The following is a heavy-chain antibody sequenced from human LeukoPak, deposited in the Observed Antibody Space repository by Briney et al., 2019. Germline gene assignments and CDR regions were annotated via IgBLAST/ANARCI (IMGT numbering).Heavy chain of an antibody. D-gene: IGHD6-19*01. CDR1: GFTFSSYS. J-gene: IGHJ4*02. V-gene: IGHV3-21*01. CDR2: ISSSSSYI. Sequence: PGGSLRLSCAASGFTFSSYSMNWVRQAPGKGLERVSSISSSSSYIYYADSVKGRFTISRDNAKNSLYLHMNSLRAEDTAVYYCAREHFIAVAVFHYWGQGTLVTVSS. CDR3: AREHFIAVAVFHY.